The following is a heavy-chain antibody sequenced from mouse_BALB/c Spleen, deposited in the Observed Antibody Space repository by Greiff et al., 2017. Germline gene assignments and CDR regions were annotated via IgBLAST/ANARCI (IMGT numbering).Heavy chain of an antibody. V-gene: IGHV3-2*02. CDR3: ARSGGYYYAMDY. Sequence: EVQLQESGPGLVKPSQSLSLTCTVTGYSITSDYAWNWIRQFPGNKLEWMGYISYSGSTSYNPSLKSRISITRDTSKNQFFLQLNSVTTEDTATYYCARSGGYYYAMDYWGQGTSVTVSS. D-gene: IGHD3-1*01. J-gene: IGHJ4*01. CDR1: GYSITSDYA. CDR2: ISYSGST.